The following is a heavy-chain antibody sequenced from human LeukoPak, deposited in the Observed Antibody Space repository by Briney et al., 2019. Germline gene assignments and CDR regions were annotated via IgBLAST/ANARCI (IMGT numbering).Heavy chain of an antibody. Sequence: SETLSLTCTVSGGSISSGDYYWSWIRQPPGKGLEWIGYIYYSGSTNYNPSLKSRVTISVDTSKNQFSLKLSSVTAADTAVYYCARGQYYYDSSGYRNWFDPWGQGTLVTVSS. CDR2: IYYSGST. CDR3: ARGQYYYDSSGYRNWFDP. J-gene: IGHJ5*02. V-gene: IGHV4-61*08. CDR1: GGSISSGDYY. D-gene: IGHD3-22*01.